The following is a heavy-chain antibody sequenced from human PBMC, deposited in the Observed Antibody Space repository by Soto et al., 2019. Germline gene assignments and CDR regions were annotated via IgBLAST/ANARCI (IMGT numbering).Heavy chain of an antibody. D-gene: IGHD3-22*01. Sequence: GGSLRLSCAASGFTFSSYAMSWVRQAPGKGLEWVSAISGSGGSTYYADSVKGRFTISRDNSKNTLYLQMNSLRAEDTAVYYCAKDHDSSGDFYSFDYWGQGTLVTVSS. V-gene: IGHV3-23*01. CDR1: GFTFSSYA. J-gene: IGHJ4*01. CDR3: AKDHDSSGDFYSFDY. CDR2: ISGSGGST.